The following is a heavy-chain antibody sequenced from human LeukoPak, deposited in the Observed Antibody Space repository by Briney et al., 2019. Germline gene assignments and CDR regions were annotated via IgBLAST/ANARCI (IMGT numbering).Heavy chain of an antibody. CDR2: IYYSGST. V-gene: IGHV4-59*01. CDR1: GGSISSCY. J-gene: IGHJ4*02. Sequence: SETLSLTCTVSGGSISSCYWSWIRQPPGKGLKWIGYIYYSGSTNYNPSLKSRVTISVDTSKNQFSLKLSSVTAADTAVYYCARANHRGTKFPFDYWGQGTLVTVSS. CDR3: ARANHRGTKFPFDY. D-gene: IGHD1-26*01.